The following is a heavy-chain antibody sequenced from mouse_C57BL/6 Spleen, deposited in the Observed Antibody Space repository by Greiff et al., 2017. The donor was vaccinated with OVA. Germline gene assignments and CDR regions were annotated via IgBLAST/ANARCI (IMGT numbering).Heavy chain of an antibody. J-gene: IGHJ4*01. D-gene: IGHD2-4*01. CDR3: ARTYDYEDAMDY. V-gene: IGHV1-72*01. CDR2: IDPYSGGT. CDR1: GYTFTNYW. Sequence: QVQLQQPGAELVKPGASVKLSCKASGYTFTNYWMHWVKQRPGRGLEWIGRIDPYSGGTKYNEKFKRKATLTVDTPSSTAYMQLSSLTSEDSAVYDCARTYDYEDAMDYWGQGTSVTVSS.